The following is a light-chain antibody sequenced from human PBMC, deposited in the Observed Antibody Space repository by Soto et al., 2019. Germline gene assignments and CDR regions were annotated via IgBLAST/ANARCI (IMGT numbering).Light chain of an antibody. V-gene: IGKV1-27*01. CDR3: QMYNIDPRT. CDR2: AAS. CDR1: QGISNY. Sequence: DIKMTQSPYSLSAYVGARVTITCLASQGISNYLAWYQQKPGKVPELLIFAASTLRSGVPSRFSGSGSGTDFTLTISSLQPEDVATYYCQMYNIDPRTFCQGTKVDI. J-gene: IGKJ1*01.